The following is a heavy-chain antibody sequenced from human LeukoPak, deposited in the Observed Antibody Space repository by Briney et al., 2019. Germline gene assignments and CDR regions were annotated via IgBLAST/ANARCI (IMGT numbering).Heavy chain of an antibody. CDR2: INSDGSDI. V-gene: IGHV3-74*01. CDR1: GFTFNRYW. Sequence: PGGSLRLSCAASGFTFNRYWVHWVRQAPGKGLGWVSRINSDGSDITYADSVKGRFTISRDNAKNTVYVQMNSLRAEDTAVYYCARGSLGDGSLLIDYWGQGTLVTVSS. J-gene: IGHJ4*02. D-gene: IGHD3-10*01. CDR3: ARGSLGDGSLLIDY.